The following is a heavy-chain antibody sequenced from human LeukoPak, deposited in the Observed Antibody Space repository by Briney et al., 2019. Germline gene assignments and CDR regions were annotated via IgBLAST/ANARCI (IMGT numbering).Heavy chain of an antibody. CDR1: GFTFSSYA. D-gene: IGHD6-19*01. CDR2: ISSNGGST. CDR3: AREDSSGWTDYYYGMDV. V-gene: IGHV3-64*01. Sequence: GGSLRLSCAASGFTFSSYAMHWVRQAPGKGLEYVSAISSNGGSTYYANSVKGRFTISRDNSKNTLYLQMGSLRAEDMAVYYCAREDSSGWTDYYYGMDVWGQGTTVTVSS. J-gene: IGHJ6*02.